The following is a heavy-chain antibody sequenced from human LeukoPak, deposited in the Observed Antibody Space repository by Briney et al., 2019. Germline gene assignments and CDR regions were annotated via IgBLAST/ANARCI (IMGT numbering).Heavy chain of an antibody. CDR2: INTNTGNP. D-gene: IGHD6-19*01. Sequence: ASVKVSCKASGYTFTSYAMNWVRQAPGQGLEWMGWINTNTGNPTYAQGFTGRFVFSLDTSVSTAYLQISSLKAEDTAVYYCARYAASSGWYWFDPWGQGALVTVSS. J-gene: IGHJ5*02. CDR1: GYTFTSYA. CDR3: ARYAASSGWYWFDP. V-gene: IGHV7-4-1*02.